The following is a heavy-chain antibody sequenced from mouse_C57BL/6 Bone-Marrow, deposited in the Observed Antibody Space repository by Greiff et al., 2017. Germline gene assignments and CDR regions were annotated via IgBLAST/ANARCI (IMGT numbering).Heavy chain of an antibody. CDR2: IYPRSGNT. CDR3: ARSSYYYGSSLMDY. CDR1: GYTFTSYG. J-gene: IGHJ4*01. V-gene: IGHV1-81*01. Sequence: QVQLQQSGAELARPGASVKLSCKASGYTFTSYGISWVKQRPGQGLEWIGEIYPRSGNTYYNEKFKGKATLTADKSSSTAYMELRSLTSEDSAVYFCARSSYYYGSSLMDYWGQGTSVTVSA. D-gene: IGHD1-1*01.